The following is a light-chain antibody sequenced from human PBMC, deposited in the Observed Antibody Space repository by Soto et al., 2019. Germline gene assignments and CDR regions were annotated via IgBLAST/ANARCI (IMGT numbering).Light chain of an antibody. CDR1: SSKIGTNT. J-gene: IGLJ2*01. Sequence: QSVLTQPPSASGTPGQGVTISCFGSSSKIGTNTVNWYKQLPGTAPKLLIYSNDLRPSGVPDRFSGSKSGTSASLAISGLQSEDEADYYCEAWDDSRYGAVFGGGTKLTVL. CDR2: SND. V-gene: IGLV1-44*01. CDR3: EAWDDSRYGAV.